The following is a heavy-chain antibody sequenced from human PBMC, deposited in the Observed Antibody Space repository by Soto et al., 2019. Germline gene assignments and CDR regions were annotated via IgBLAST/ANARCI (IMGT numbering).Heavy chain of an antibody. J-gene: IGHJ4*02. CDR2: VSHDGRNT. Sequence: VQLVESGGGVVQPGRSLRLSCAASGFTLSDYAMHWVRQAPGKGLEWVAVVSHDGRNTHYADSVKGRFTISRDSSKNTVSLEMTSRRAEDTAVYYCAKGGRQWLVTSDFNYWGQGALVTVSS. CDR3: AKGGRQWLVTSDFNY. CDR1: GFTLSDYA. D-gene: IGHD6-19*01. V-gene: IGHV3-30*18.